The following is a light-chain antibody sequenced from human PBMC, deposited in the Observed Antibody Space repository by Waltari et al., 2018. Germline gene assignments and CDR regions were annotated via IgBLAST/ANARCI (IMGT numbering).Light chain of an antibody. CDR2: VNSDGSH. Sequence: QLVLTQSPSASASLRASVKLTCTPSSGPSSNVIAWLQQQPEKGPRYLMKVNSDGSHSHGDEIPDRFSGSSSGAERYLTISSVQPEDAADYYCQTGGHGTWVFGGGTKLTVL. CDR3: QTGGHGTWV. J-gene: IGLJ3*02. V-gene: IGLV4-69*01. CDR1: SGPSSNV.